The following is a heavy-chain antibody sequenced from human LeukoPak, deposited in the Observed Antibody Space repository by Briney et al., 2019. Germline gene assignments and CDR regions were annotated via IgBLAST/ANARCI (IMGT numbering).Heavy chain of an antibody. V-gene: IGHV3-7*03. CDR1: GFTFTNYW. J-gene: IGHJ4*02. D-gene: IGHD2-8*01. CDR2: IKQDRSEK. Sequence: GGSLRLSCAASGFTFTNYWMSWVRQAPGKGLELVANIKQDRSEKYYVDSVKGRFTISRDNAKNSLYLQMNSLRAEDTALYYCARGLGYCTNGVCRVPYWGQGTLVTVSS. CDR3: ARGLGYCTNGVCRVPY.